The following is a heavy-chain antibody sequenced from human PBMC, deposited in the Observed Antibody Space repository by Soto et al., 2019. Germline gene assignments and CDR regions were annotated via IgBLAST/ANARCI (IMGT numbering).Heavy chain of an antibody. CDR1: GFTFSDYY. J-gene: IGHJ4*02. CDR3: ASGTNGAFFVY. V-gene: IGHV3-11*01. CDR2: ISSRSSTI. D-gene: IGHD2-8*01. Sequence: QVQLVESGGGLVKPGGSLRLSCAASGFTFSDYYMSWLRQAPGQGLEWVSYISSRSSTIFYADSVKGRFTISRDNVKNSLYLQLNSMSAEDTAVYYCASGTNGAFFVYWGQGILSTVSS.